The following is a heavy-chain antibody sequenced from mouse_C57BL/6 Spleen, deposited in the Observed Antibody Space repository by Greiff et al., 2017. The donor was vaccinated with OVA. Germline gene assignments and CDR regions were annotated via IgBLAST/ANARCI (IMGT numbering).Heavy chain of an antibody. CDR1: GYTFTSYW. J-gene: IGHJ2*01. Sequence: QVQLQQPGAELVKPGASVKLSCKASGYTFTSYWMHWVKQRPGQGLEWIGMFHPNSGSTNYNEKFKSKATLTVDKSSSTAYMQLSSLTSEDSAVDYCARSRGGYYVYYFDYWGQGTTLTVSS. CDR3: ARSRGGYYVYYFDY. D-gene: IGHD2-3*01. CDR2: FHPNSGST. V-gene: IGHV1-64*01.